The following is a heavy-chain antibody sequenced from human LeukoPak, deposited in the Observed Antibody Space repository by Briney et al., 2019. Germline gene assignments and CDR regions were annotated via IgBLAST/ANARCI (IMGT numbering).Heavy chain of an antibody. D-gene: IGHD5-24*01. CDR2: IVPSSGST. J-gene: IGHJ4*02. CDR1: GYTFTGYY. Sequence: ASVKVSCKASGYTFTGYYMHWVRQAPGQGLDWMGMIVPSSGSTSYAQKFLGRVTMTRDTSTTTVHMELSSLRSDDTAVYYCARDYRIDGYNRGVDHWGQGTLVTVS. CDR3: ARDYRIDGYNRGVDH. V-gene: IGHV1-46*01.